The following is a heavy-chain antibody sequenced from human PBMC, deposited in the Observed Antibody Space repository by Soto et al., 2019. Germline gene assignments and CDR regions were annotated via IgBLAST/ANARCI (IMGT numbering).Heavy chain of an antibody. CDR2: SHAHSGCA. D-gene: IGHD2-21*01. CDR3: ARLMHYTHFGGSSHSGIDM. CDR1: GYTFTDYF. V-gene: IGHV1-2*07. Sequence: ASVKVSCKASGYTFTDYFIHWVRQAPGQGLGRKGWSHAHSGCADLSHKLQGRVTMTRDASISTAYMEVSSLKSDDTAVFYCARLMHYTHFGGSSHSGIDMWGQGTLVTVSS. J-gene: IGHJ4*01.